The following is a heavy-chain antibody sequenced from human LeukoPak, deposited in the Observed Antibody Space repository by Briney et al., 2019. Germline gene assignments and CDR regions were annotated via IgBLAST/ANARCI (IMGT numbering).Heavy chain of an antibody. Sequence: ASVKVSCKASGYTFTGYYMHWVRQAPGQGLEWMGWINPNSGGTNYAQKFQGRVTMTRDTSISTAYMELSRLRSDDTAVYYCARAPPSSSWYFDYWGQGTLVTVSS. CDR2: INPNSGGT. CDR1: GYTFTGYY. D-gene: IGHD6-13*01. CDR3: ARAPPSSSWYFDY. J-gene: IGHJ4*02. V-gene: IGHV1-2*02.